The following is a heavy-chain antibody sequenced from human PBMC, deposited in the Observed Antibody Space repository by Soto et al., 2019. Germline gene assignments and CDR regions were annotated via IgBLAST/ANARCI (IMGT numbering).Heavy chain of an antibody. Sequence: GASVKVSCKASGYTFTSYYMHWVRQAPGQGLEWMGIINPSGGSTSYAQKFQGRVTMTRDTSTSTVYMELSSLRSEDTAVYYCARALRITMVRGVPGYWGQGXLVTVYS. CDR1: GYTFTSYY. CDR3: ARALRITMVRGVPGY. CDR2: INPSGGST. D-gene: IGHD3-10*01. J-gene: IGHJ4*02. V-gene: IGHV1-46*01.